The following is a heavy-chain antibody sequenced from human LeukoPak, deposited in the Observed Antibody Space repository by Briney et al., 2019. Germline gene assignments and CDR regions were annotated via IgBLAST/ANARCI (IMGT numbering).Heavy chain of an antibody. Sequence: PGGSLRLSCAASGFTFSSYSMNWVRQAPGKGLEWVSSISSSSSYIYYADSVKGRFTISRDNAKNSLYLQMNSLRAEDTAVYYCARGERFEYSSGHWGQGTLVTVSS. J-gene: IGHJ4*02. CDR3: ARGERFEYSSGH. D-gene: IGHD6-19*01. CDR1: GFTFSSYS. CDR2: ISSSSSYI. V-gene: IGHV3-21*01.